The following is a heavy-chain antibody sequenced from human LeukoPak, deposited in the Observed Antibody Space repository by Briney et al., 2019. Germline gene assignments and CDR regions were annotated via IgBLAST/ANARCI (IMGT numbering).Heavy chain of an antibody. CDR2: ISYDGSNK. CDR1: GFTFSSYG. Sequence: PGKSLRLSCAASGFTFSSYGMHWVRQAPGKGLEWVAVISYDGSNKYYADSVKGRFTISRDNSKNTLYLQMNSLRAEDTAVYYCAKSSTVVTPPDYWGQGTLVTVSS. D-gene: IGHD4-23*01. J-gene: IGHJ4*02. CDR3: AKSSTVVTPPDY. V-gene: IGHV3-30*18.